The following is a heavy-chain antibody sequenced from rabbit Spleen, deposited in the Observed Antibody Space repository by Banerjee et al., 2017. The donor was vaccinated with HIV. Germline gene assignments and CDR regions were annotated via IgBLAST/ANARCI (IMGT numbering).Heavy chain of an antibody. D-gene: IGHD7-1*01. J-gene: IGHJ4*01. V-gene: IGHV1S45*01. CDR1: GFSFSSSYW. CDR2: IVTGSSGST. Sequence: QEQLVESGGGLVKPEGSLTLTCTASGFSFSSSYWICWVRQAPGKGLETIACIVTGSSGSTWYASWAKGRFTISKTSSTTVTLQMTSLTAADTATYFCGRSSNAGYAGYGYGSNLWGQGTLVTVS. CDR3: GRSSNAGYAGYGYGSNL.